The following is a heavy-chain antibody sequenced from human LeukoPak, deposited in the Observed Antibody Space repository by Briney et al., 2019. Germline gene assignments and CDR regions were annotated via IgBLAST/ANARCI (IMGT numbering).Heavy chain of an antibody. Sequence: ASVKVSCKASGYTFTGYYMHWVRQAPGQGLEWMGWINPNSGGTNYAQKFQGRVTMTRDTSISTAYMELSRLRSDDTAVYYCARAGGYKTWFDPWAQGTLVTVSS. CDR2: INPNSGGT. CDR1: GYTFTGYY. CDR3: ARAGGYKTWFDP. D-gene: IGHD6-25*01. V-gene: IGHV1-2*02. J-gene: IGHJ5*02.